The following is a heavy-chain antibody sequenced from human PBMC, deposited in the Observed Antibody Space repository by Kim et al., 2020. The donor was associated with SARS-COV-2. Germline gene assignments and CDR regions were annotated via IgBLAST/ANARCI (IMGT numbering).Heavy chain of an antibody. D-gene: IGHD1-7*01. Sequence: SETLSLTCTVSGGSISSGGYYWSWIRQHPGKGLEWIGYIYYSGSTYYNPSLKSRVTISVDTSKNQFSLKLSSVTAADTAVYYCARDRARTGTGKGYFDLWGRGTLVTVSS. V-gene: IGHV4-31*03. J-gene: IGHJ2*01. CDR1: GGSISSGGYY. CDR3: ARDRARTGTGKGYFDL. CDR2: IYYSGST.